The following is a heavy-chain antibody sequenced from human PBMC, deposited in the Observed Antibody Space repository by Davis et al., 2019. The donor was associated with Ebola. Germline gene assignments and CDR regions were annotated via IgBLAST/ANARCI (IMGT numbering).Heavy chain of an antibody. V-gene: IGHV3-73*01. J-gene: IGHJ4*02. CDR1: GFTFSGSA. Sequence: GESLKISCAASGFTFSGSAMHWVRQVSGKGLEWVGRIRSKANSYATAYAASVKGRFTISRDDSKNTAYLQMNSLKTEDTAVYYCTNTVTTVDYWGQGTLVTVSS. CDR2: IRSKANSYAT. D-gene: IGHD4-17*01. CDR3: TNTVTTVDY.